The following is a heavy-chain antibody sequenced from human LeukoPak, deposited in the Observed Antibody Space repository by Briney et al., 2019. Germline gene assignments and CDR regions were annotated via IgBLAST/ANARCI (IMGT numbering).Heavy chain of an antibody. CDR3: AKSNSIAVAAPYYFDY. CDR1: GFTFSGYY. J-gene: IGHJ4*02. CDR2: ISSSSSYT. V-gene: IGHV3-11*06. Sequence: GGSLRLSCAASGFTFSGYYMSWIRQAPGKGLEWVSYISSSSSYTDYADSVKGRFTISRDNAKNSLYLQMNSLRAEDTAVYYCAKSNSIAVAAPYYFDYWGQGTLVTVSS. D-gene: IGHD6-19*01.